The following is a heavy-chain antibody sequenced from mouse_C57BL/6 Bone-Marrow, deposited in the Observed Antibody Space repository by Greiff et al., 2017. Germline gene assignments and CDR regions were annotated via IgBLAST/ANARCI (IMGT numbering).Heavy chain of an antibody. CDR3: ATLYYYGSSPFSFDY. Sequence: EVMLVESGGDLVKPGGSLKLSCAASGFTFSSYGMSWVRQTPDKRLEWVATISSGGSYTYYPDSVKGRFTISRDNAKNTLYLQMRSLKSEDTAMYYCATLYYYGSSPFSFDYWGQGTTLTVSS. CDR2: ISSGGSYT. V-gene: IGHV5-6*01. J-gene: IGHJ2*01. D-gene: IGHD1-1*01. CDR1: GFTFSSYG.